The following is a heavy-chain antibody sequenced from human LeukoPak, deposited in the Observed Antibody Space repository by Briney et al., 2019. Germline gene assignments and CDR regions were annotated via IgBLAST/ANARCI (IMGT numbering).Heavy chain of an antibody. CDR1: GFTFSSYS. CDR3: ARDIGHGEMEFDP. CDR2: ISSSSSYI. V-gene: IGHV3-21*04. D-gene: IGHD5-24*01. Sequence: GGSLRLSCAASGFTFSSYSMNWVRQAPGKGLEWVSSISSSSSYIYYADSVKGRFTISRDNAKNSLYLQMNSLRAEDTAVYYCARDIGHGEMEFDPWGQGTLVTVSS. J-gene: IGHJ5*02.